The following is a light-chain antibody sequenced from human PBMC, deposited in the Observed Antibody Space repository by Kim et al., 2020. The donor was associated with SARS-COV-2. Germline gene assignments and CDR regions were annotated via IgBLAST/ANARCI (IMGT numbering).Light chain of an antibody. Sequence: PGQSCTISCTGTSRNIGASHYVSWYQQHPGTAPQLLIYDGDNRPSGVSNRFSASKSGNTASLTISGLQAEDEADYYCSSYTGSTVVFGGGTQLTVL. CDR1: SRNIGASHY. V-gene: IGLV2-14*03. CDR2: DGD. J-gene: IGLJ2*01. CDR3: SSYTGSTVV.